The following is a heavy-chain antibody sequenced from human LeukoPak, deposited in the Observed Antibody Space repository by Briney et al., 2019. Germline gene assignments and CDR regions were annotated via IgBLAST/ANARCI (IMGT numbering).Heavy chain of an antibody. CDR1: GGSISSYY. CDR2: IYYSGGT. V-gene: IGHV4-59*01. J-gene: IGHJ4*02. CDR3: ARDAGYWFDY. Sequence: SETLSLTCTVSGGSISSYYWSWIRQPPGKGLEWIGYIYYSGGTNYNPSLKSRVTISVDTSKNQFSLKLSSVTAADTAVYYCARDAGYWFDYWGQGTLVTVSS. D-gene: IGHD2-8*02.